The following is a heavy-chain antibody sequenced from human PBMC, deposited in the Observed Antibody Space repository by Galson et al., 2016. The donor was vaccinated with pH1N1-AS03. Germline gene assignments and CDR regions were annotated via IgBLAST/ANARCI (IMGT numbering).Heavy chain of an antibody. CDR2: IYYSADT. CDR1: GASITNYY. Sequence: TLSLTCTVSGASITNYYWSWIRQPPGKGLDWIGYIYYSADTNYNPSLKSRVTISVDTSGNQFSLRLSSVTAADTAVYYCARGGYSYHGFDYWGQGSLVTVSS. V-gene: IGHV4-59*01. CDR3: ARGGYSYHGFDY. J-gene: IGHJ4*02. D-gene: IGHD5-18*01.